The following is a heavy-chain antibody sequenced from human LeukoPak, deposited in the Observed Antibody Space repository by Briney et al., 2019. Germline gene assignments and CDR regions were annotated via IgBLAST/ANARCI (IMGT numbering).Heavy chain of an antibody. CDR3: ARGNDY. Sequence: SGTLSLTCTVSGASINISYWSWIRQPPGKGLEWIGYIYYGGSTFYNPSLKSRVTISVAASKNQVSLKLSSVTAADTAVYYCARGNDYWGQGTLVTVSS. V-gene: IGHV4-59*08. CDR1: GASINISY. J-gene: IGHJ4*02. CDR2: IYYGGST.